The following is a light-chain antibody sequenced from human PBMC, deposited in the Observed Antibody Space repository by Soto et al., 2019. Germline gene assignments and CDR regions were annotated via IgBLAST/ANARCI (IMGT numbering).Light chain of an antibody. CDR1: SSDVGSYNL. CDR3: CSYAGSFTYV. Sequence: QSVLTQPASVSGSPGQSITISCTGTSSDVGSYNLVSWYQQHPGKAPKFMIFEGNKLPSGRSNRFSGSKSGNTASLTISGLQAEDEADYYCCSYAGSFTYVFGTGTKLTVL. J-gene: IGLJ1*01. V-gene: IGLV2-23*01. CDR2: EGN.